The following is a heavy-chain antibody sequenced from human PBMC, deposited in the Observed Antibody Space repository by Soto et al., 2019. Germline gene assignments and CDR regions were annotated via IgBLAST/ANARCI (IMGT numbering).Heavy chain of an antibody. CDR1: GGSISSYY. CDR2: IYYSGRT. V-gene: IGHV4-59*01. D-gene: IGHD5-18*01. CDR3: ARGWGDTAMAWYY. J-gene: IGHJ4*02. Sequence: QVQLQESGPGLVKPSETLSLTCTVSGGSISSYYWSWIRQSPGKGLEWIGYIYYSGRTKYNPSLKSRVSISVDTSKNQFSLKLSSVTAADTAVYYCARGWGDTAMAWYYWGQGTLVTVSS.